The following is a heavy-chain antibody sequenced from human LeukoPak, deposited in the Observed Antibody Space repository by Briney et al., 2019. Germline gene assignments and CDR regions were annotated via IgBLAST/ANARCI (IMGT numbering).Heavy chain of an antibody. Sequence: KPSETLSLTCAVYGGSFSGYYWSWIRQPPGKGLEWIGEINHSGSTNYNPSLKSRVTISVDTSKNQFSLKLSSVTAADTAVYYCARGRDSSSWSLGYWGQGTLVTVSS. J-gene: IGHJ4*02. CDR1: GGSFSGYY. CDR2: INHSGST. D-gene: IGHD6-13*01. CDR3: ARGRDSSSWSLGY. V-gene: IGHV4-34*01.